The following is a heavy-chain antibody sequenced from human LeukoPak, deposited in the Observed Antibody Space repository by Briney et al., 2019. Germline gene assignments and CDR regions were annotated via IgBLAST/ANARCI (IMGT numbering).Heavy chain of an antibody. Sequence: QPGGSLRLSCAASGFTFSSYAMSWVRQAPGKGLEWVSVMSGSGCSTYYADSVKGRFTISRDNSKNTLYLQMNSLRAEDTAVYYCGKTTVGYSSGQKPAWPVDYWGQGTLVTVSS. D-gene: IGHD5-18*01. CDR2: MSGSGCST. V-gene: IGHV3-23*01. CDR1: GFTFSSYA. J-gene: IGHJ4*02. CDR3: GKTTVGYSSGQKPAWPVDY.